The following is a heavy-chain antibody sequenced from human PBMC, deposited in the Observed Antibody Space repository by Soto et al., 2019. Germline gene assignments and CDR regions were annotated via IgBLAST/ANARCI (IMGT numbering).Heavy chain of an antibody. CDR3: ARGAPTVTTFWFYP. V-gene: IGHV1-69*02. D-gene: IGHD4-4*01. Sequence: QVQLVQSGAEVKKPGSSVKVSCKASGGTFSSYTISWVRQAPGQGLEWMGRIIPILGIANYTQKFQGRVTITADKSTSTAYMELSSLRSEDTAVYYWARGAPTVTTFWFYPWGHGTLVTVSS. CDR2: IIPILGIA. CDR1: GGTFSSYT. J-gene: IGHJ5*02.